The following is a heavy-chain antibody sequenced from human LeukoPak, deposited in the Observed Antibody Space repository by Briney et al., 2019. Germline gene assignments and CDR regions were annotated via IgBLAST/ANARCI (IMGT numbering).Heavy chain of an antibody. D-gene: IGHD6-6*01. CDR1: GYTFTSDD. Sequence: ASVKVSCKASGYTFTSDDINWVRQATGQGLEWMGWMNPNSGNTGYAQKFQGRVTMTRNTSITTAYMELSSLRSEDTAVYYSARAPLVERYYYYYYMDVWGKGTTVTVSS. J-gene: IGHJ6*03. CDR2: MNPNSGNT. CDR3: ARAPLVERYYYYYYMDV. V-gene: IGHV1-8*01.